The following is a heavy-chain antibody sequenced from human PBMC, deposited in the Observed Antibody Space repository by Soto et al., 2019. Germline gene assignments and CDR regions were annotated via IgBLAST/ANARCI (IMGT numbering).Heavy chain of an antibody. CDR2: ISAYNGNT. CDR3: ARDAPPVDF. Sequence: QVQLVQSGAEVKKPGASVKVSCKASGYTFTSYAISWVRQAPGQGLEWMGWISAYNGNTNYAQKLQGRVTMTTDTSTSIAYLELRGLSSDGTAVYYCARDAPPVDFWGKGTLVTVSS. V-gene: IGHV1-18*01. CDR1: GYTFTSYA. J-gene: IGHJ4*02.